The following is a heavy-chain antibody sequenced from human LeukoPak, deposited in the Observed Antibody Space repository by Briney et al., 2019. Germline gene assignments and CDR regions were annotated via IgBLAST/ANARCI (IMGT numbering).Heavy chain of an antibody. V-gene: IGHV1-69*04. J-gene: IGHJ4*02. Sequence: GASVKVSCKASGGTFSSYAISWVRQAPGQGLEWMGRIIPIFGIANYAQKFQGRVTITADKSTSTAYMELSSLRSEDTAVYYCARDGGDGYKRVYYFDYWGQGTLVTVSS. CDR2: IIPIFGIA. D-gene: IGHD5-24*01. CDR1: GGTFSSYA. CDR3: ARDGGDGYKRVYYFDY.